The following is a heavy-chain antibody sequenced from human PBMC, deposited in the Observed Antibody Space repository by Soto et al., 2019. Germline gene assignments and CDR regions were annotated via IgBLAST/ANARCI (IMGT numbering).Heavy chain of an antibody. D-gene: IGHD3-10*01. V-gene: IGHV1-3*01. Sequence: ASVKVSCKASGYSFANYTIHWVRQAPGQGLEWMGWLNPDTASTKFSPKFQGRVIITRDKSANTAFMQLTSLTSEDTALYYCARGGGYYGSGAYYRGYFDHWGLGTLVTVSS. CDR2: LNPDTAST. J-gene: IGHJ4*02. CDR3: ARGGGYYGSGAYYRGYFDH. CDR1: GYSFANYT.